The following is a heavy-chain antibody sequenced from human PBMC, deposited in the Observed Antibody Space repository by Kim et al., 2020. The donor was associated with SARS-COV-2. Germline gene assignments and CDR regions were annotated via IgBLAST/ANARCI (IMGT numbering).Heavy chain of an antibody. CDR3: AKDIVQQLVPGNWFDP. V-gene: IGHV3-9*01. CDR1: GFTFGDYA. Sequence: GGSLRLSCAASGFTFGDYAMHWVRQAPGKGLEWVSGISWNSGSIGYADSVKGRFTISRDNAKNSLYLQMNSLRAEDTALYYCAKDIVQQLVPGNWFDPWGQGTLVPVSS. CDR2: ISWNSGSI. D-gene: IGHD6-13*01. J-gene: IGHJ5*02.